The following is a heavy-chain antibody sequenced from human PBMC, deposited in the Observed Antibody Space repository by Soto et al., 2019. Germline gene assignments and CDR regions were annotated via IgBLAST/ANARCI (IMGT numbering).Heavy chain of an antibody. Sequence: GGSLRLSCAASGFVFNDYYMDWVRQAPGKGLEWVGRAGRTPDSFTAEYAASVKGRFTISRDDSKNSLYLQMNSLKTEDTAVYYCARGSRSFDSWGQGALVTVSS. D-gene: IGHD6-6*01. CDR1: GFVFNDYY. CDR3: ARGSRSFDS. CDR2: AGRTPDSFTA. V-gene: IGHV3-72*01. J-gene: IGHJ4*02.